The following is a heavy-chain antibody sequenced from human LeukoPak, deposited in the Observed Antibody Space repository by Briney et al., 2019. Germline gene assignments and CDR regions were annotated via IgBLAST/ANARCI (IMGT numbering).Heavy chain of an antibody. J-gene: IGHJ4*02. V-gene: IGHV3-23*01. D-gene: IGHD6-19*01. CDR1: GFTFSSYA. CDR3: AKGAGSSGWYPNDY. Sequence: PGGSLRLSCAASGFTFSSYAMNWVRQAPGKGLEWVSVISGSGNSTYYADSVKGRFTISRDNSKNTLYLQMNSLRAEDTTVYYCAKGAGSSGWYPNDYWGQGTLVTVSS. CDR2: ISGSGNST.